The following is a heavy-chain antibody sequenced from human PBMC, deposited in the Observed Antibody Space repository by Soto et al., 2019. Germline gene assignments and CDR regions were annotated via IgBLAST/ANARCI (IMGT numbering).Heavy chain of an antibody. CDR1: GGSICTYY. Sequence: TETPSITCTVCGGSICTYYWSWIRQQPGKGLEWIGYIYYSGNTNYNPSLKSRVTISLDAPKNQFSLKLTSVTAADTAIYYCSTLPPRFVVSVTEIIAWGRETLFTVSS. V-gene: IGHV4-59*12. CDR2: IYYSGNT. D-gene: IGHD2-21*01. J-gene: IGHJ4*02. CDR3: STLPPRFVVSVTEIIA.